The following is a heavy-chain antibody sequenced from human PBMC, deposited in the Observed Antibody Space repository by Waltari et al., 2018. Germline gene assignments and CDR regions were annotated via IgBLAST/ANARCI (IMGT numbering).Heavy chain of an antibody. D-gene: IGHD3-22*01. V-gene: IGHV3-30-3*01. J-gene: IGHJ3*01. CDR1: GPTFSSYP. Sequence: QVQLVESGGGVVQPGRALSLPCAASGPTFSSYPLPWVRQPPGKGLEWVAVILYDGSKEYYTDSLKGRFTISRDNSKNTLFLQMNSLRVEDTAVYYCARGGQYYDRSGNFHRLGAFDVWGQGTMVTVSS. CDR2: ILYDGSKE. CDR3: ARGGQYYDRSGNFHRLGAFDV.